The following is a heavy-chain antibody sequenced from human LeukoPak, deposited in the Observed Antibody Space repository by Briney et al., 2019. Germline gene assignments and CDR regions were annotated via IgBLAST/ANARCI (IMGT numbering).Heavy chain of an antibody. V-gene: IGHV1-24*01. CDR1: GYTLTELS. CDR2: FDPEDGET. J-gene: IGHJ4*02. D-gene: IGHD3-22*01. Sequence: ASVKVSCKVSGYTLTELSMHWVRQAPGKGLEWMGGFDPEDGETIYAQKLQGRVTMTGDTSTDTAYMELSSLRSEDTAVYYCATIVVINRYYFDYWGQGTLVTVSS. CDR3: ATIVVINRYYFDY.